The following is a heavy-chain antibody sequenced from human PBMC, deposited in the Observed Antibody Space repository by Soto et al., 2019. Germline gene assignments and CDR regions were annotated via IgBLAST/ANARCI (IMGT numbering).Heavy chain of an antibody. Sequence: QVQLVQSGAEVKKPGSSVKISCKALGGSFSDYAISWVRQAPGQGLEWMGGIIPIFGTPNYGQKFQDRVTFTAHKPTNTAYMERSRLTSEDMAVYYCARDRPPRGWSYLDLWGQGTQVTVSS. CDR3: ARDRPPRGWSYLDL. CDR2: IIPIFGTP. D-gene: IGHD2-15*01. V-gene: IGHV1-69*06. J-gene: IGHJ4*02. CDR1: GGSFSDYA.